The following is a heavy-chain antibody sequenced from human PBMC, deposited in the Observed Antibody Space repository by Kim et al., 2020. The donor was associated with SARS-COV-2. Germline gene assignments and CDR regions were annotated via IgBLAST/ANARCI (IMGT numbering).Heavy chain of an antibody. V-gene: IGHV4-59*01. CDR2: IYYSGST. CDR3: ARVSHGDCSSTSCYFHWYFDL. Sequence: SETLSLTCTVSGGSISSYYWSWIRQPPGKGLEWIGYIYYSGSTNYNPSLKSRVTISVDTSKNQFSLKLSSVTAADTAVYYCARVSHGDCSSTSCYFHWYFDLWGRGTLVTVSS. D-gene: IGHD2-2*01. CDR1: GGSISSYY. J-gene: IGHJ2*01.